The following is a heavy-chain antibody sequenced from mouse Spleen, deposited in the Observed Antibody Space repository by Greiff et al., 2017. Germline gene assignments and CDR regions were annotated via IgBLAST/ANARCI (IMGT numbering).Heavy chain of an antibody. CDR1: GFSLTSYG. V-gene: IGHV2-4-1*01. D-gene: IGHD2-1*01. CDR2: IWSGGST. Sequence: VKVEESGPGLVQPSQSLSITCTVSGFSLTSYGVHWVRQSPGKGLEWLGVIWSGGSTDYNAAFISRLSISKDNSKSQVFFKMNSLQADDTAIYYCASLYYGNWGYAMDYWGQGTSVTVSS. CDR3: ASLYYGNWGYAMDY. J-gene: IGHJ4*01.